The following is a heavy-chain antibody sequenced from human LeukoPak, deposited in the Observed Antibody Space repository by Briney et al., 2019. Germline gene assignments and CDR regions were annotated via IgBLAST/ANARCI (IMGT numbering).Heavy chain of an antibody. Sequence: ASVKVSCKTSGYTFTNYGVTWVRQAPGEGLEWMGWISAYNGHTKYAQRLQGRVTMTTDTSTSTAYMELRSLRSDDTAVYYCANINYYDSSGYHDAFDIWGQGTMVTVSS. CDR2: ISAYNGHT. D-gene: IGHD3-22*01. V-gene: IGHV1-18*01. J-gene: IGHJ3*02. CDR3: ANINYYDSSGYHDAFDI. CDR1: GYTFTNYG.